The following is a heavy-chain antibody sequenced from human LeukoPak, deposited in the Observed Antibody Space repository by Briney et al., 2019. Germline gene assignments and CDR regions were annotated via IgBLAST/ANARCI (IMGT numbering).Heavy chain of an antibody. V-gene: IGHV4-38-2*02. Sequence: PSETLSLTCTVSGYSIGSGYYWGWIRQPPGKGLEWIGSIYHSGSTYYNPSLKSRVTISVDTSKNQFSLKLSSVTAADTAVYYCARDKSTSVVYDAFDIWGQGTMVTVSS. CDR3: ARDKSTSVVYDAFDI. CDR2: IYHSGST. CDR1: GYSIGSGYY. D-gene: IGHD3-22*01. J-gene: IGHJ3*02.